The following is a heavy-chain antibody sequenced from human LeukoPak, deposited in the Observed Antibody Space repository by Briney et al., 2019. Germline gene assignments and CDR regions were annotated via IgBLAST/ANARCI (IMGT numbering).Heavy chain of an antibody. D-gene: IGHD2-8*01. Sequence: ASVKVSCKASGGTFSSYAISWVRQAPGQGLEWMGGIIPIFGTANYAQKFQGRVTITTDESTSTAYMELSSLRSEDTAVYYCASGDCTNGVCPGGYWGQGTLVTVSS. CDR2: IIPIFGTA. V-gene: IGHV1-69*05. CDR1: GGTFSSYA. J-gene: IGHJ4*02. CDR3: ASGDCTNGVCPGGY.